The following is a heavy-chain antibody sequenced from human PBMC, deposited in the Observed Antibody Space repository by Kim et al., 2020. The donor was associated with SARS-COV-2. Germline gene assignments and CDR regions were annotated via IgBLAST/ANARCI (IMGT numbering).Heavy chain of an antibody. CDR1: GFTVSSNY. D-gene: IGHD3-3*01. J-gene: IGHJ6*01. CDR2: IYNGGST. Sequence: GGSLRLSCAASGFTVSSNYMSWVRQAPGKGLEWVSVIYNGGSTYYSDSVKGRFTITRDNSTNKLYLQMISLRAKDKTVNYYARETRITIFGVVIYYFGM. V-gene: IGHV3-66*01. CDR3: ARETRITIFGVVIYYFGM.